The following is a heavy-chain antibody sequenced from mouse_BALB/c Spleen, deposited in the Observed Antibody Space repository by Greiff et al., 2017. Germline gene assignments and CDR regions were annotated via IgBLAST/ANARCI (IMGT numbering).Heavy chain of an antibody. V-gene: IGHV3-6*02. CDR2: ISYDGSN. CDR3: ARDRGSSYVTWFAY. J-gene: IGHJ3*01. D-gene: IGHD1-1*01. Sequence: EVQLVESGPGLVKPSQSLSLTCSVTGYSITSGYYWNWIRQFPGNKLEWMGYISYDGSNNYNPSLKNRISITRDTSKNQFFLKLNSVTTEDTATYYCARDRGSSYVTWFAYWGQGTLVTVSA. CDR1: GYSITSGYY.